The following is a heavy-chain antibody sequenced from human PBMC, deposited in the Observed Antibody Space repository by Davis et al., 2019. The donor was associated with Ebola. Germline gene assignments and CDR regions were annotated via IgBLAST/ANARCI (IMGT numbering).Heavy chain of an antibody. D-gene: IGHD3-22*01. V-gene: IGHV3-21*01. CDR3: ARGDSSGYYYYYYYGMDV. CDR1: GFTFSSYS. CDR2: ISSSSSYI. Sequence: GESLKISCAASGFTFSSYSMNWVRQAPGKGLEWVSSISSSSSYIYYADSVKGRFTISRDNAKNSLYLQMNSLRAEDTAVYYCARGDSSGYYYYYYYGMDVWGQGTTVTVSS. J-gene: IGHJ6*02.